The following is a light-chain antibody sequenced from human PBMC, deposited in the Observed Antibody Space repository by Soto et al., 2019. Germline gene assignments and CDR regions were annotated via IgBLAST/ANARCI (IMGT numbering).Light chain of an antibody. J-gene: IGKJ1*01. CDR2: AAS. CDR3: QQLNSYPWT. Sequence: DIRVTQSPSFLSASVGDRVTITCRASQAMSSYLAWFQQRPGKAPKVPIYAASTLQSGVPSRFSGSGSGTEFTLTISSLQPEDFATDFCQQLNSYPWTFGQGTKVDIK. CDR1: QAMSSY. V-gene: IGKV1-9*01.